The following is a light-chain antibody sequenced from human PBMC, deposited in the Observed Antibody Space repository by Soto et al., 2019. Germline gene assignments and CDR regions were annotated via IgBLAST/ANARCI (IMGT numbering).Light chain of an antibody. Sequence: EIVLTQSPATLSLSPGERATLSCRASQSISNFLAWYQQKPGQAPRLLIYDASKRATDIPDRFIGSGSGTDFTLTISSLEPEDFAVYYCHQRSNWPPFTFGRGTKVDIK. CDR2: DAS. V-gene: IGKV3-11*01. CDR1: QSISNF. J-gene: IGKJ4*01. CDR3: HQRSNWPPFT.